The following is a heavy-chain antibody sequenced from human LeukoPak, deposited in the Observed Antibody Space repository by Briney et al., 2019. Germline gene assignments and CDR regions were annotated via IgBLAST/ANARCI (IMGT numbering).Heavy chain of an antibody. CDR3: ARAGPWKGADY. Sequence: SETLSLTCTVSGGSISSSSYYWGWIRQPPGKGLEWIGEINHSGSTNYNPSLKSRVTISVDTSKNQFSLKLSSVTAADTAVYYCARAGPWKGADYWGQGTLVTVSS. D-gene: IGHD1-1*01. CDR2: INHSGST. V-gene: IGHV4-39*07. J-gene: IGHJ4*02. CDR1: GGSISSSSYY.